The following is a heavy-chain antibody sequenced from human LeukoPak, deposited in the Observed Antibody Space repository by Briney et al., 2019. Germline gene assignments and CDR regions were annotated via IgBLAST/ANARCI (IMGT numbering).Heavy chain of an antibody. V-gene: IGHV4-59*01. Sequence: SGTLSLTCSVSGGSLRSYFWSWIRQPPGKGLALIGYIDDSGSTHYSPSLKSRVTISADTSNNRFSLKLRSVTAADTALYYCARVGYYDHGVYYPFFASWGQGTLVTVSS. CDR2: IDDSGST. CDR1: GGSLRSYF. CDR3: ARVGYYDHGVYYPFFAS. J-gene: IGHJ4*02. D-gene: IGHD3-22*01.